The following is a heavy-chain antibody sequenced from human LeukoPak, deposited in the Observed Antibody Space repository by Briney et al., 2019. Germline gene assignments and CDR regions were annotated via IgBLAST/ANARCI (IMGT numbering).Heavy chain of an antibody. V-gene: IGHV4-39*01. Sequence: PSETLSLTCTVSGGSITSRSYYWGWIRQPPGKGLEWIGSMYYSGSTYYNPSLKSRVTISVDTSKNQFSLKLSSVIAADTAVYYCARHFEYGSGSYYHFDYWGQGTLVTVSS. CDR1: GGSITSRSYY. CDR2: MYYSGST. J-gene: IGHJ4*02. CDR3: ARHFEYGSGSYYHFDY. D-gene: IGHD3-10*01.